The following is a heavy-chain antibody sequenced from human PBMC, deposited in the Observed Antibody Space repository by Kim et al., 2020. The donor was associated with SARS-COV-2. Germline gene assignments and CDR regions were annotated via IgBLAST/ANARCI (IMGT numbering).Heavy chain of an antibody. CDR3: ARVSGYSYEVDY. V-gene: IGHV4-59*01. CDR2: IYYSGST. J-gene: IGHJ4*02. CDR1: GGSISSYY. D-gene: IGHD5-18*01. Sequence: SETLSLTCTVSGGSISSYYWSWIRQPPGKGLEWIGYIYYSGSTNYNPSLKSRVTISVDTSKNQFSLKLSSVTAADTAVYYCARVSGYSYEVDYLGQGTLVTVSS.